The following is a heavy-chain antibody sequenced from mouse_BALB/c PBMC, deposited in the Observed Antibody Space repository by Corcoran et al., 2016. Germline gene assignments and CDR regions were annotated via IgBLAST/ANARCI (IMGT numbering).Heavy chain of an antibody. J-gene: IGHJ1*01. CDR1: GYTFTDYY. Sequence: EVQLQQAGPEPVKPGASVKMSCKASGYTFTDYYMKWVKKSHGKSLEGIGDINPNNGGTRYNQKFKGKATLTVDKSSSTAYMQLNSLTSEDSAVYYCARDADWYFDVWGAGTTVTVSS. CDR2: INPNNGGT. V-gene: IGHV1-26*01. CDR3: ARDADWYFDV.